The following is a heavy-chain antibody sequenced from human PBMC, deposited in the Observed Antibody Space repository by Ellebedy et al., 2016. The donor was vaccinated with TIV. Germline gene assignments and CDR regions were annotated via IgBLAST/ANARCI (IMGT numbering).Heavy chain of an antibody. V-gene: IGHV1-69*13. CDR3: ATEGDYAWFDP. CDR1: GYTFTGYY. CDR2: IIPIFGTA. J-gene: IGHJ5*02. Sequence: SVKVSCXASGYTFTGYYMHWVRQAPGQGLEWMGGIIPIFGTANYAQKFQGRVTITADESTSTAYMELSSLRSEDTAVYYCATEGDYAWFDPWGQGTLVTVSS. D-gene: IGHD4-17*01.